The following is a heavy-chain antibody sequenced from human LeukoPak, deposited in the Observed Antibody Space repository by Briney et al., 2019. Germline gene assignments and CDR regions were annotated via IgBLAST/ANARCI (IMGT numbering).Heavy chain of an antibody. CDR2: IYSGGDT. J-gene: IGHJ4*02. D-gene: IGHD3-10*01. CDR1: GFTVSSNY. V-gene: IGHV3-66*02. Sequence: GGSLRLSCAASGFTVSSNYMSWVRQAPGKGLEWVSVIYSGGDTYYADSVKGRFTISRDNSKNTLYLQMNSLRAEDTAVYYCAKDVDPFGSGSYVEGFDYWGQGTLVTVSS. CDR3: AKDVDPFGSGSYVEGFDY.